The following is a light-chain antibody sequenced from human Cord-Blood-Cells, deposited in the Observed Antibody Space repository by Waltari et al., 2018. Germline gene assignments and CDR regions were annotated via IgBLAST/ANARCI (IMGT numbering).Light chain of an antibody. CDR3: QQYDNLSLT. Sequence: DIQMTQSPSSLSASVGDRVTITCQARQDISNYLNWYQQKPGKAPKLLIYDASNLETGGPSKFSGSGSGTDFTFTISSLQPEDIATYYCQQYDNLSLTFGGGTKVEIK. J-gene: IGKJ4*01. V-gene: IGKV1-33*01. CDR1: QDISNY. CDR2: DAS.